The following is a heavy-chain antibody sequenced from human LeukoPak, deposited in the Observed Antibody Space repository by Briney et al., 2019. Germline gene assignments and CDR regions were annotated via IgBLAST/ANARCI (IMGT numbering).Heavy chain of an antibody. D-gene: IGHD5-18*01. CDR1: GGSISSYY. CDR2: IYYSGSI. V-gene: IGHV4-59*12. J-gene: IGHJ4*02. Sequence: PSETLSLTCTVSGGSISSYYWSWIRQPPGKGLEWIGYIYYSGSINSNPSLKSRVTMSVDTSKNQFSLKLSSVTAADTAVYYCARDGHSYGLDYWGQGTLVTVSS. CDR3: ARDGHSYGLDY.